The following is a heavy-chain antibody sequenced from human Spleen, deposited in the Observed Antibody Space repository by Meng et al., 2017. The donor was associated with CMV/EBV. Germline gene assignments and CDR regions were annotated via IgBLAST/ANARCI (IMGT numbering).Heavy chain of an antibody. CDR3: ARGTGGFGWFDP. J-gene: IGHJ5*02. CDR2: INHSGSA. CDR1: GGSFSGYY. Sequence: SETLSLTCAVYGGSFSGYYWSWIRQPPGKGLEWIAEINHSGSANYNPSLKSRVTISVDTSKNQFSLRLSSVTAADTAVYFCARGTGGFGWFDPWGQGTQVTVSS. V-gene: IGHV4-34*01. D-gene: IGHD7-27*01.